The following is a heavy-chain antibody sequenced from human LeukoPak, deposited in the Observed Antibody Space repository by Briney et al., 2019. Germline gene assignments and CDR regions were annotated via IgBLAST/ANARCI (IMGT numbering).Heavy chain of an antibody. Sequence: GGSLRLSCAASGFSFSDFWMTWVRQAPGKGLEWVANINQDASDIQYVDSLKGRFTISRDNSKNSVYLQMTSLRAEDTAVYYCARDRRARVVVVMEENWFDPWGQGTLVTVSS. CDR3: ARDRRARVVVVMEENWFDP. CDR2: INQDASDI. V-gene: IGHV3-7*01. J-gene: IGHJ5*02. CDR1: GFSFSDFW. D-gene: IGHD3-22*01.